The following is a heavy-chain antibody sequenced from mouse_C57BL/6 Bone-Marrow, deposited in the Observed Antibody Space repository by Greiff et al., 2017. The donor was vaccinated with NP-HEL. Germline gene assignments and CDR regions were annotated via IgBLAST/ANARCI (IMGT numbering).Heavy chain of an antibody. D-gene: IGHD2-5*01. V-gene: IGHV1-82*01. CDR3: ARSAYYSNYGGYAMDY. CDR1: GYAFSSSW. Sequence: VQGVESGPELVKPGASVKISCKASGYAFSSSWMNWVKQRPGKGLEWIGRIYPGDGDTNYNGKFKGKATLTADKSSSTAYMQLSSLTSEDSAVYFCARSAYYSNYGGYAMDYWGQGTSVTVSS. CDR2: IYPGDGDT. J-gene: IGHJ4*01.